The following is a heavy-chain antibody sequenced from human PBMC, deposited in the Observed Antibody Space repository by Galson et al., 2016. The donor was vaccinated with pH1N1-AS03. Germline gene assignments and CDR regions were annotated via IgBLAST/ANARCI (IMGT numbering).Heavy chain of an antibody. J-gene: IGHJ4*02. D-gene: IGHD3-16*01. CDR2: IYTSGST. Sequence: LSLTCTVSGGSISSYYWSWIRQPAGKGLEWIGRIYTSGSTIYNPSLKSRVTVSVDTSQNQLSLKLTSVTAADTAVYYCVSVWGDYDYWGQGTLVTVSS. CDR1: GGSISSYY. CDR3: VSVWGDYDY. V-gene: IGHV4-4*07.